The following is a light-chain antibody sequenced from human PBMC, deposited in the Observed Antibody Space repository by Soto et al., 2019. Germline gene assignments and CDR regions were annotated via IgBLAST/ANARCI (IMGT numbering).Light chain of an antibody. CDR1: QGISSA. Sequence: AIQLTQSPSSLSASVGDRVTITCRASQGISSALAWYHQKPGKYPNLLIYDVSSLESGVPSRFSGSGSGTAFSHTISSRQPEDFATHYCQQFNTYPALTFGGGTKVEIK. V-gene: IGKV1-13*02. J-gene: IGKJ4*01. CDR3: QQFNTYPALT. CDR2: DVS.